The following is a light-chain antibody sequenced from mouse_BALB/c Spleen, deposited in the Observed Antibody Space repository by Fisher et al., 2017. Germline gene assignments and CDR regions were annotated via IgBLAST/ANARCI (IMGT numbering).Light chain of an antibody. V-gene: IGKV19-93*01. CDR1: QDINKY. CDR3: HQYHRSPWT. Sequence: TQSTSSLSASLGGKVTITCKASQDINKYIAWYQHKPGKGPRLLIHYTSTLQPGIPSRFSGSGSGTSYSLTISSMEAEDAATYYCHQYHRSPWTFGGGTKLEIK. CDR2: YTS. J-gene: IGKJ1*01.